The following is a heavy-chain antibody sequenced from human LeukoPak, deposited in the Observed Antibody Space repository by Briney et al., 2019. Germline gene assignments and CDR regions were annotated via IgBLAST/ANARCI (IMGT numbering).Heavy chain of an antibody. CDR2: TFYNGKTNY. J-gene: IGHJ3*02. CDR1: GGSISTYY. V-gene: IGHV4-59*01. Sequence: SETLSLTCTVSGGSISTYYWSWLRQPPGRGLEWIGYTFYNGKTNYNYNPSLKSRVTISVDTSKNLFTLRLNSVTAADTAVYYCAGAGRWLQQGGLGDSDAFDIWGQGTMVTVSS. D-gene: IGHD5-24*01. CDR3: AGAGRWLQQGGLGDSDAFDI.